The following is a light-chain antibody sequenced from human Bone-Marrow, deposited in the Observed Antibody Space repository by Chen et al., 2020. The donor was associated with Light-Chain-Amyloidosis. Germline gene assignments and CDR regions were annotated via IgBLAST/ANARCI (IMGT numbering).Light chain of an antibody. Sequence: SYVMTQPSSVSVATGQTATIACGGNNIGSTSVYWYQPTPGQATPLVVYDDSDLPSGIPERLSGSNSGNTATLTISRVEAGDEADYYCQVWDRSSDRPVFGGGTKLTVL. CDR3: QVWDRSSDRPV. V-gene: IGLV3-21*02. CDR2: DDS. CDR1: NIGSTS. J-gene: IGLJ3*02.